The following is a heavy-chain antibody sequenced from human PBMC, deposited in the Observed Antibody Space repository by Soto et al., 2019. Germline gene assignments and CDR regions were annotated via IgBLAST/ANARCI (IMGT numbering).Heavy chain of an antibody. CDR1: GYSFTSYW. J-gene: IGHJ6*02. CDR3: ARRALVVVPAAIDYYYYGTDV. CDR2: IYPGDSDT. D-gene: IGHD2-2*01. Sequence: PGESLKISCKGSGYSFTSYWIGWVRQMPGKGLEWMGIIYPGDSDTRYSPSFQGQVTISADKSISTAYLQWSSLKASDTAMYYCARRALVVVPAAIDYYYYGTDVWGQGTTVTVSS. V-gene: IGHV5-51*01.